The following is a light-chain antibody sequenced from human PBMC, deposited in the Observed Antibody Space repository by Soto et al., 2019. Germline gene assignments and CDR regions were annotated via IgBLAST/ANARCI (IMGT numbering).Light chain of an antibody. Sequence: EIVLTQSPGTLSLSPGERATLSCRASQSVSSSYLAWCQQKPGQAPRLLIYGASSTATGIPERFSGSGSGTDFTLTISRLEPEDFAVYYCQHYGSSRTFGQGTQVDI. CDR3: QHYGSSRT. CDR1: QSVSSSY. J-gene: IGKJ1*01. CDR2: GAS. V-gene: IGKV3-20*01.